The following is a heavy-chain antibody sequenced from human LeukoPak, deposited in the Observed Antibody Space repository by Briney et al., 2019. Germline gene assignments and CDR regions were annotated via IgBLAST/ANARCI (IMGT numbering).Heavy chain of an antibody. CDR1: GFTFSSYA. D-gene: IGHD3-22*01. J-gene: IGHJ3*02. V-gene: IGHV3-23*01. Sequence: GGSLRLSCATSGFTFSSYAMSWVRQAPGKGLEWVSAITGSGGSTYYADSVRGRFTISRDSSKNTTYLQMNSLRAEDTAVYYCAKYYDPRRGAFDIWGQGKKVTVTS. CDR3: AKYYDPRRGAFDI. CDR2: ITGSGGST.